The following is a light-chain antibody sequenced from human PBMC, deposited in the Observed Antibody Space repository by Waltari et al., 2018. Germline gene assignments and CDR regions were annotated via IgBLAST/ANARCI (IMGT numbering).Light chain of an antibody. CDR3: QLYGTSPMYT. CDR1: LSFPSSY. CDR2: GAS. Sequence: EIVLTQSPGTLSLSPGEGATLPCRASLSFPSSYLAWYQQKPGQAPRLLIYGASSRATGIPDRFSGSGSGTDFTLTISRLEPEDFAVYYCQLYGTSPMYTFGQGTKLEIK. J-gene: IGKJ2*01. V-gene: IGKV3-20*01.